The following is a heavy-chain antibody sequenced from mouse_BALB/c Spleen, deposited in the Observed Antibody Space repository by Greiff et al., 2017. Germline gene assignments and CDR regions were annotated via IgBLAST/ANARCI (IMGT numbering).Heavy chain of an antibody. CDR2: ISSGGSYT. CDR1: GFTFTSYS. V-gene: IGHV5-9-3*01. CDR3: GRCPHFDY. Sequence: EVHLVESGAGLVKPGGSLKLSCAASGFTFTSYSMPWVRQTPEKRLEWVATISSGGSYTYYPDSVKGRSTISTDNAKNTPYLQMSSLRSEDTAMYYCGRCPHFDYWGQGTTLTVSS. J-gene: IGHJ2*01.